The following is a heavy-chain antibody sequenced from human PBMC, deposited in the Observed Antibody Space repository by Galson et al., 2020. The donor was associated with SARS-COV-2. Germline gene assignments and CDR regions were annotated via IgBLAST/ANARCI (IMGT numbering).Heavy chain of an antibody. Sequence: SETLSLTCTVSGGSISSGGYYWSWIRQHPGKGLEWIGYIYYSGSTYYNPSLKSRVTISVDTSKNQFSLKLSSVTAADTAVYYCARDRKSSSWFSGAFDIWGQGTMVTVSS. V-gene: IGHV4-31*03. CDR3: ARDRKSSSWFSGAFDI. CDR1: GGSISSGGYY. J-gene: IGHJ3*02. D-gene: IGHD6-13*01. CDR2: IYYSGST.